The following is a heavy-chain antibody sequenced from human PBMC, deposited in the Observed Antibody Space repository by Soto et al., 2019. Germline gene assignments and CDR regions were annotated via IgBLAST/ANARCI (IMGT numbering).Heavy chain of an antibody. CDR2: LTADSDDT. D-gene: IGHD1-1*01. Sequence: EVQLLKSGGTLVQPGGSLRLSCVASGFTFSTHTMNWVRQAPGKGLEWVSRLTADSDDTSYADSIKGRFTISRDNSKNTLYLQMNSLRAEDTAIYYCAKGLDRASLDFWGQGALVTVSS. J-gene: IGHJ4*02. V-gene: IGHV3-23*01. CDR3: AKGLDRASLDF. CDR1: GFTFSTHT.